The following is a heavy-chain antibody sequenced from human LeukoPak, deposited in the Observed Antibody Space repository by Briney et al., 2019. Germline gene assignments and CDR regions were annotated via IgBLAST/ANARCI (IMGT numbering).Heavy chain of an antibody. Sequence: GGSLRLSCAASGFTFSSYAMSWVRQAPGKGLEWVSAISGSGGSTYYADSVKGRFTISRDNSKNTLYLQVNSLRAEDTAVYYCAKVLDADSSASNAFDIWGQGTMVTVSS. V-gene: IGHV3-23*01. CDR3: AKVLDADSSASNAFDI. D-gene: IGHD3-22*01. CDR2: ISGSGGST. J-gene: IGHJ3*02. CDR1: GFTFSSYA.